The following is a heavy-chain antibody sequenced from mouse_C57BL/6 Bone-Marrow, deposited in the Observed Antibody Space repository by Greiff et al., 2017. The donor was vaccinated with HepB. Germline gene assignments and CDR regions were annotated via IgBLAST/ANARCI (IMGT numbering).Heavy chain of an antibody. CDR3: ARALLAYAMDY. CDR2: ISSGSSTI. J-gene: IGHJ4*01. V-gene: IGHV5-17*01. CDR1: GFTFSDYG. D-gene: IGHD1-1*01. Sequence: EVQRVESGGGLVKPGGSLKLSCAASGFTFSDYGMHWVRQAPEKGLEWVAYISSGSSTIYYADTVKGRFTISRDNAKNTLFLQMTSLRSEDTAMYYCARALLAYAMDYWGQGTSVTVSS.